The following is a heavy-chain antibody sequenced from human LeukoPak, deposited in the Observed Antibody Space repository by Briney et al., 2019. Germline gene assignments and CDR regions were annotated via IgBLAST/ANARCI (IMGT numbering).Heavy chain of an antibody. J-gene: IGHJ4*02. CDR1: DDSIISYY. V-gene: IGHV4-59*01. Sequence: SETLSLTCTVSDDSIISYYWSWIRQPPGKGLEWIGYIYYSGSTNYNPSLKSRVTISVDTSKNQFFLILSSVTAADTAVYYCARIYGDYVDYWGQGTLVTVSS. CDR2: IYYSGST. CDR3: ARIYGDYVDY. D-gene: IGHD4-17*01.